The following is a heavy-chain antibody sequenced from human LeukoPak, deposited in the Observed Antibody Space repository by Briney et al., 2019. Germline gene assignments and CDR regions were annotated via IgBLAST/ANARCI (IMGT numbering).Heavy chain of an antibody. J-gene: IGHJ4*02. CDR3: RFGDFNDF. D-gene: IGHD3-10*01. CDR1: GXSFSSYN. CDR2: ISGSSSAT. Sequence: HPGGSLRLSCAASGXSFSSYNMNWVRQAPGKGLEWVSYISGSSSATDYADSVKGRFTISRDNAKNSLYLQMNSLSAEDTAVYYCRFGDFNDFWGQGILVTVSS. V-gene: IGHV3-48*01.